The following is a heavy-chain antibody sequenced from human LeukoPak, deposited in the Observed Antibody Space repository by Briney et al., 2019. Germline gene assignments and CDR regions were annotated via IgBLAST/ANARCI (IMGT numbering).Heavy chain of an antibody. V-gene: IGHV4-4*09. J-gene: IGHJ4*02. CDR3: ARRDRSWACFDS. CDR1: GDSISSYC. D-gene: IGHD6-13*01. Sequence: SETLSLTCTVSGDSISSYCWSWIRQPPGKGLEWLGYISSGGSPSYNPSLTSRVTIAVDTSKNQVSLKLSSVTAADTAVYYCARRDRSWACFDSWGQGTLVTVSS. CDR2: ISSGGSP.